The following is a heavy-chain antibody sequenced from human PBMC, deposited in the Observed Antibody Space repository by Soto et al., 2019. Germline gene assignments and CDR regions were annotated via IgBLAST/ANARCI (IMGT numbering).Heavy chain of an antibody. Sequence: ASVKVSCKASGYTFTSYAIHWVRQAPGQRLEWMGWINPDNGNTKYSQKFQGRVTITRDTSASTAYMELSSLRSEDTAVYYCARGGSSTWARYYFDYWGQGTLVTVSS. CDR1: GYTFTSYA. CDR2: INPDNGNT. V-gene: IGHV1-3*01. J-gene: IGHJ4*02. CDR3: ARGGSSTWARYYFDY. D-gene: IGHD6-13*01.